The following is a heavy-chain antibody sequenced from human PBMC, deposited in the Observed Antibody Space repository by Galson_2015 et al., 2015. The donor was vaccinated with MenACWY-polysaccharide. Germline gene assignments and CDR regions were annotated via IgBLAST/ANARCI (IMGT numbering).Heavy chain of an antibody. V-gene: IGHV3-9*01. J-gene: IGHJ4*02. CDR1: GFTFNDYA. Sequence: PLRLSCAASGFTFNDYAMHWVRQAPGKGLQWVSSISWDSGRIDYADSVKGRFTISRDNAKNSLYLQMNSLRPEDTAVYYCAKDKYGDYYDRCSYFDYWGQGTLVTVSS. CDR2: ISWDSGRI. CDR3: AKDKYGDYYDRCSYFDY. D-gene: IGHD3-22*01.